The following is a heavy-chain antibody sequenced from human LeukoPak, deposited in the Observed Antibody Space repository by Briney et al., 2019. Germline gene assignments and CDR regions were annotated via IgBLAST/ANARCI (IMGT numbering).Heavy chain of an antibody. D-gene: IGHD2-2*01. CDR1: GFTLSSYW. Sequence: GGSLRLSCAASGFTLSSYWMSWVRQAPGKGLEWVANIKQDGSAEDYVDSVKGRFTISRENAKNSLYLQMNSLRVDDTAIYYWARVYQSTSGRAIDYWGQGTLVTVSS. J-gene: IGHJ4*02. CDR2: IKQDGSAE. CDR3: ARVYQSTSGRAIDY. V-gene: IGHV3-7*01.